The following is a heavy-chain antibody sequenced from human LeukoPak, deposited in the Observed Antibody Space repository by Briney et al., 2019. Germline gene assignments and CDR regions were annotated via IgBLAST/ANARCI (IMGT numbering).Heavy chain of an antibody. Sequence: GGSLRLSCAASGFTFSSYAMSWVRQAPGKGLEWVSAISGSGGSTYYADSVKGRFTISRDNSKDTLYLQMNSLRAEDTAVYYCARGDIVVVPAANYYYYGMDVWGQGTTVTVSS. J-gene: IGHJ6*02. CDR1: GFTFSSYA. V-gene: IGHV3-23*01. CDR3: ARGDIVVVPAANYYYYGMDV. D-gene: IGHD2-2*01. CDR2: ISGSGGST.